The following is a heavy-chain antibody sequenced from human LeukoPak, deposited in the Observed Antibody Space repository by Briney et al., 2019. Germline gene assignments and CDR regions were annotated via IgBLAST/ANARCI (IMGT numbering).Heavy chain of an antibody. CDR1: GGSMRNYY. J-gene: IGHJ5*02. CDR2: VYYSGIT. CDR3: AVHGSGSYYNEMGSNWFDP. V-gene: IGHV4-59*12. Sequence: SETLSLTCTLSGGSMRNYYWSWIRQPPGKGLEWIGYVYYSGITNDNPSLKSRVTISVDTSKNQFSLKLSSVTAADTAVYYCAVHGSGSYYNEMGSNWFDPWGQGTLVTVSS. D-gene: IGHD3-10*01.